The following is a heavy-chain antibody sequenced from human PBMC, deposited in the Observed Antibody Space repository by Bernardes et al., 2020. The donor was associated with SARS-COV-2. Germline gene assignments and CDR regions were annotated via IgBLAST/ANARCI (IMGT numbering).Heavy chain of an antibody. CDR1: GGSISSYY. D-gene: IGHD1-20*01. J-gene: IGHJ1*01. V-gene: IGHV4-59*01. CDR3: ARGRYPKYFQH. CDR2: IYYSGST. Sequence: SETLSLTCTVSGGSISSYYWSWIRQPPGKGLEWIGYIYYSGSTNYNPSLKSRVTISVDTSKNQFSLKLSSVTAADTAVYYCARGRYPKYFQHWGQGTLVTVSS.